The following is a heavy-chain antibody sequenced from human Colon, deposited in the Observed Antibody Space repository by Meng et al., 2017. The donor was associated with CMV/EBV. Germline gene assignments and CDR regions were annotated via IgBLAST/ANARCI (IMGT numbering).Heavy chain of an antibody. CDR3: AKGLQDSDFWGVDY. CDR1: GFTFSDFA. Sequence: SCTASGFTFSDFALSWVRQPPGKGLQWVSAVTGSGVTTYYADSVKGRFTISRANSKNTVYLEMKSLRAEDTAVYYCAKGLQDSDFWGVDYWGQGTLVTVSS. CDR2: VTGSGVTT. J-gene: IGHJ4*02. D-gene: IGHD3-3*01. V-gene: IGHV3-23*01.